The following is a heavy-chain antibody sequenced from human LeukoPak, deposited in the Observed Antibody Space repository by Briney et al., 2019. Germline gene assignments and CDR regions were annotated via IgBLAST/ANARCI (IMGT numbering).Heavy chain of an antibody. CDR2: MYYTGGT. Sequence: SETLSLTCTVSGGSISSHHWSWIRQPPGKGLEWIGYMYYTGGTKYNPSLKSRVTISVDTSKNQFSLKLSSVTAADTAVYYCARGQGTVAAAADDGFDIWGQGTMVTVSS. CDR1: GGSISSHH. D-gene: IGHD6-13*01. J-gene: IGHJ3*02. CDR3: ARGQGTVAAAADDGFDI. V-gene: IGHV4-59*11.